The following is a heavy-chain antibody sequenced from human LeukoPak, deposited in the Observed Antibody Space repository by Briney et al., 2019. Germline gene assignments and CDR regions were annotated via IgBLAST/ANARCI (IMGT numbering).Heavy chain of an antibody. CDR3: VRANYGDSGWFDP. D-gene: IGHD4-17*01. V-gene: IGHV1-8*03. J-gene: IGHJ5*02. CDR1: GYTFTSYD. Sequence: GASVKVSCKASGYTFTSYDINWVRQATGQGLEWIGWMNPNSGNTGYAQKFQGRVTITRNTSISTAYMELSSLRSEDTAVYYCVRANYGDSGWFDPWGQGTLVTVSS. CDR2: MNPNSGNT.